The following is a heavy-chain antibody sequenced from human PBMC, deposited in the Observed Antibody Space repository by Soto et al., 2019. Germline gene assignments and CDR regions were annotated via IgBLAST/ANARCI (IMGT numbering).Heavy chain of an antibody. J-gene: IGHJ3*02. V-gene: IGHV1-58*01. Sequence: QMQLVQSGPEVKKPGTSVKVSCKASGFTFTSSAVQWVRQARGQRLEWIGWIVVGSGNTNYAQKFQERVTITRDMSTSTAYMELSSLRSEDTAVYYCAAEPSSIDAFDIWGQGTMVTVSS. CDR3: AAEPSSIDAFDI. CDR1: GFTFTSSA. CDR2: IVVGSGNT. D-gene: IGHD6-6*01.